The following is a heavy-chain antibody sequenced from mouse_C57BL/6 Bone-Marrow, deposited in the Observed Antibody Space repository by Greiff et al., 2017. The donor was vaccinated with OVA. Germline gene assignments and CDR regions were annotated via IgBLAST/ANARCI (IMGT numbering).Heavy chain of an antibody. CDR1: GYTFTDYY. J-gene: IGHJ4*01. D-gene: IGHD2-4*01. CDR3: ARGGNYDPGAMDY. CDR2: INPNNGGT. Sequence: EVQLQQSGPELVKPGASVKISCKASGYTFTDYYMNWVKQSPGKSLEWIGDINPNNGGTSYNQKFKGKAPLTVDKSSSTAYMELRSLTSEDSAVYYCARGGNYDPGAMDYWGQGTSVTVSS. V-gene: IGHV1-26*01.